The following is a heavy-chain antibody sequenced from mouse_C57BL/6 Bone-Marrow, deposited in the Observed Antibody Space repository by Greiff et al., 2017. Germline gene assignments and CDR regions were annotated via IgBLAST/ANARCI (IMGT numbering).Heavy chain of an antibody. D-gene: IGHD2-4*01. CDR1: GYTFTDYN. Sequence: EVQLQQSGPALVQPGASVKMSCKASGYTFTDYNLHWVKQSHGKSLEWIGYINPNNGGTSYNQKFTGKATLTVNKSSSTAYLELRSLTSEDSAVYYCARGGLRRGGYAMDYWGQGTSVTVAS. CDR3: ARGGLRRGGYAMDY. J-gene: IGHJ4*01. V-gene: IGHV1-22*01. CDR2: INPNNGGT.